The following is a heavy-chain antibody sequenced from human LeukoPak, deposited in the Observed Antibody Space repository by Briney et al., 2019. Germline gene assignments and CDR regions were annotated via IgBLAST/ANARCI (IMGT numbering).Heavy chain of an antibody. CDR2: IYHSGST. Sequence: SETLSLTCAVSGGSISSSNWWSWVRQPAGKGLEWIGEIYHSGSTNYNPSLKSRVTISVDKSENQFSLKLSSETAADTAVYYCARVGTMVRGASGAFDIWGQGTMVTVSS. D-gene: IGHD3-10*01. V-gene: IGHV4-4*02. J-gene: IGHJ3*02. CDR3: ARVGTMVRGASGAFDI. CDR1: GGSISSSNW.